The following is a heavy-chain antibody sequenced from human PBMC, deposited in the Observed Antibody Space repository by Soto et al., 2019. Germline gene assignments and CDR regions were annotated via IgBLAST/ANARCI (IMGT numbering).Heavy chain of an antibody. J-gene: IGHJ4*02. CDR3: AEDLPGRYSNTSFGHFDY. D-gene: IGHD6-13*01. CDR1: GFNFGSHG. CDR2: ISNDGTAT. Sequence: QVQLVESGGGVVQPGRSLRLSCAASGFNFGSHGMHWVRQAPGKGLEWVAVISNDGTATYYADSVKGRFTISRDNSKNTLYVQMNNLRTEDTAVYYCAEDLPGRYSNTSFGHFDYWGQATLVTVSS. V-gene: IGHV3-30*18.